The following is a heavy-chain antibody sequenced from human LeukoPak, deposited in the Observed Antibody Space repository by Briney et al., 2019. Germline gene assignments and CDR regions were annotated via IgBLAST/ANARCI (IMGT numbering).Heavy chain of an antibody. Sequence: SETLSLTCTVSGGSISTYYWSWIRQPPGKGLEWVGYIYYSGSTNYNPSLNSRVTISIDTSKNQFSLKLSSVTAADTAVYYCARDHCSGGSCYHSHWGQGTLVTVSS. J-gene: IGHJ4*02. CDR1: GGSISTYY. CDR3: ARDHCSGGSCYHSH. D-gene: IGHD2-15*01. CDR2: IYYSGST. V-gene: IGHV4-59*01.